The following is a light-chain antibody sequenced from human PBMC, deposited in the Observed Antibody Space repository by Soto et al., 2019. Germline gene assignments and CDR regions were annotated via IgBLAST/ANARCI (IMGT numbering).Light chain of an antibody. CDR2: LNSDGSH. Sequence: QSVLTQSPSASASLGASVKLTCTLSSGHSSYAIAWHQQQPEKGPRYLMKLNSDGSHSKGDGIPDRFSGSSSGAERYLTISSLQSEDEADYHCQTWGTGIHVVFGGGTKLTAL. CDR3: QTWGTGIHVV. J-gene: IGLJ2*01. V-gene: IGLV4-69*01. CDR1: SGHSSYA.